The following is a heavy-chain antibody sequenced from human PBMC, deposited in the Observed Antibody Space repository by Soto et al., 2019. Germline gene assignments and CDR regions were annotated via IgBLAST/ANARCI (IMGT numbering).Heavy chain of an antibody. CDR1: GGSISSYY. J-gene: IGHJ4*02. Sequence: SETLSLTCTVSGGSISSYYWSWIRQPAGKGLEWIGRIYTSGSTNYNPSLKSRVTMSVDTSKNQFSLKLSSVTAADTAVYYCAREALSYSSSWYYFDYWGQGTLVTV. CDR2: IYTSGST. CDR3: AREALSYSSSWYYFDY. D-gene: IGHD6-13*01. V-gene: IGHV4-4*07.